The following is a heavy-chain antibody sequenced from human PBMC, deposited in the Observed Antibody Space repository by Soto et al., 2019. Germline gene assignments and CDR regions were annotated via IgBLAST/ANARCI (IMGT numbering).Heavy chain of an antibody. V-gene: IGHV3-23*01. CDR2: ISGSGTAT. CDR3: ARDRGYSSGWYPLGGWFDP. D-gene: IGHD6-19*01. CDR1: GFPFWTYS. Sequence: PGGSLRLSCEASGFPFWTYSMSWVRQAPRKGLEWVSGISGSGTATYYTDSVKGRFTISRDNSKNTLYLQLNSLRAEDTAVYYCARDRGYSSGWYPLGGWFDPWGQGTLVTVSS. J-gene: IGHJ5*02.